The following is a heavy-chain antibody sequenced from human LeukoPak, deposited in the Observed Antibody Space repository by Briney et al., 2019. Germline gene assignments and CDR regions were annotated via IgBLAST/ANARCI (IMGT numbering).Heavy chain of an antibody. J-gene: IGHJ3*02. CDR2: IYYSGST. D-gene: IGHD7-27*01. Sequence: SETLSLTCTVSGGSISSGGYYWRWIRQHPGKGLEWIGYIYYSGSTYYNPSLKSRVTISVDTSKNQFSLKLSSVTAADTAVYYCARNWGSRAFDIWGQGTMVTVSS. V-gene: IGHV4-31*03. CDR3: ARNWGSRAFDI. CDR1: GGSISSGGYY.